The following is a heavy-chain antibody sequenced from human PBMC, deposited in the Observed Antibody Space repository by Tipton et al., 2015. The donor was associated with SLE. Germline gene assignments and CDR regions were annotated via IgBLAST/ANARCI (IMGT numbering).Heavy chain of an antibody. CDR1: GGSISSHY. Sequence: LRLSCTVSGGSISSHYWSWIRQPPGKGLEWIGYIYYSGSTYYNPSLKSRVTISVDTSKNQFSLKLSSVTAADTAVYYCARVPDTMVRGRHAFDIWGQGTMVTVSS. CDR3: ARVPDTMVRGRHAFDI. V-gene: IGHV4-59*08. CDR2: IYYSGST. D-gene: IGHD3-10*01. J-gene: IGHJ3*02.